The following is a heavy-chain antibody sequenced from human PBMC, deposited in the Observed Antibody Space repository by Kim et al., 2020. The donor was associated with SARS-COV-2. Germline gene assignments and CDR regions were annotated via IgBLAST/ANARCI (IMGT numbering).Heavy chain of an antibody. V-gene: IGHV3-30*03. CDR3: ATGFLAYCGGDCYQDDY. CDR2: ISYDGSNK. D-gene: IGHD2-21*02. CDR1: GFTFSSYG. Sequence: GGSLRLSCAASGFTFSSYGMHWVRQAPGKGLEWVAVISYDGSNKYYADSVKGRFTISRDNSKNTLYLQMNSLRAEDTAVYYCATGFLAYCGGDCYQDDYWGQGTLVTVSS. J-gene: IGHJ4*02.